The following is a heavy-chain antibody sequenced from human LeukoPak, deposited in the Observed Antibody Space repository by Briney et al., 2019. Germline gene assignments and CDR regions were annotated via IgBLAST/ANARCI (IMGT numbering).Heavy chain of an antibody. Sequence: GASVKVSCKASGYSFTGHYMHWVRQAPGQGLEWMGWVNPNSGGTKYAQKFQDRVTMTSDTSISTVYMELSGLRSDDTAVYFCARGVWHHWFDPWGQGTLVTVSP. CDR3: ARGVWHHWFDP. V-gene: IGHV1-2*02. CDR1: GYSFTGHY. D-gene: IGHD2-21*01. J-gene: IGHJ5*02. CDR2: VNPNSGGT.